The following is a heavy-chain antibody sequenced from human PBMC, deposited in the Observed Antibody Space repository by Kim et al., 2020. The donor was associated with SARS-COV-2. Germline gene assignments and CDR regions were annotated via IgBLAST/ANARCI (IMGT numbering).Heavy chain of an antibody. V-gene: IGHV3-21*04. J-gene: IGHJ4*02. Sequence: GGSLRLSCAASGFTFSSYSMNWVRQAPGKGLEWVSSISSSSSYIYYVDSVKGRFTISRDNAKNSLYLQMNSLRAEDTAVYYCASLRYFDWLGSDYWGQGTLVTVSS. CDR1: GFTFSSYS. CDR2: ISSSSSYI. D-gene: IGHD3-9*01. CDR3: ASLRYFDWLGSDY.